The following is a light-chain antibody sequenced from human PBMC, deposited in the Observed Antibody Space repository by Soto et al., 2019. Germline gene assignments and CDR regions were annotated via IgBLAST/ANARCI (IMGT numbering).Light chain of an antibody. CDR1: KNDIGVYDF. Sequence: QSALTQPPSASGSPGQSVTISCTGTKNDIGVYDFVSWYQHHPGKAPRLIIYEVVQRPSGVPDRFSGSKSGNTASLTVSGLQAADEADYYCCSYAGSSTWVFGGGTQLTVL. CDR2: EVV. V-gene: IGLV2-8*01. J-gene: IGLJ3*02. CDR3: CSYAGSSTWV.